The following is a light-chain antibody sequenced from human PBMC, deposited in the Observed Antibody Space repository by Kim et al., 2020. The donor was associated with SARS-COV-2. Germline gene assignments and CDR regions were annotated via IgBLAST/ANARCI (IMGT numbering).Light chain of an antibody. V-gene: IGLV3-19*01. CDR1: SLRSYY. CDR3: KSRDSSGNVV. CDR2: GRN. Sequence: SSELTQDLAVSVALGQTVRITCQGDSLRSYYASWYQQKPGQAPVLVIYGRNNRPSGIPDRFSGSTSGNTASLTITGAQAEDEADYYCKSRDSSGNVVFGGGTQLTVL. J-gene: IGLJ2*01.